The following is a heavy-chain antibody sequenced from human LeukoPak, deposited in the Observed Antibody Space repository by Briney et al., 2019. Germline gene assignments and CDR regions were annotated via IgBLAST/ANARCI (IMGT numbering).Heavy chain of an antibody. Sequence: GASVKVSCKVSGYTLTELSMHWVRQAPGKGLEWMGGFDPEDGETIYAQKFQGRVTMTEDTSTDTAYMELSSLRSEDTAVYYCATAKSKSYYYDSSGYYVYYYYGMDVWGQGTTVTVSS. D-gene: IGHD3-22*01. CDR2: FDPEDGET. CDR3: ATAKSKSYYYDSSGYYVYYYYGMDV. V-gene: IGHV1-24*01. CDR1: GYTLTELS. J-gene: IGHJ6*02.